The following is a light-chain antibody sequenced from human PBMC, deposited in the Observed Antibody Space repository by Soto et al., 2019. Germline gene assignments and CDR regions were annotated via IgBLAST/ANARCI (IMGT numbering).Light chain of an antibody. CDR3: MQALQTPRLT. Sequence: DVVMTQSPLSLPVPLGQPASISCRSSHSLLHSNGYNYLDWYLQKPGQSPKLLIYLGSNRASGVPDRFSGSGSGTDFTLKITRVEAEDVGVYYCMQALQTPRLTFGGGTKVDIK. J-gene: IGKJ4*01. V-gene: IGKV2-28*01. CDR2: LGS. CDR1: HSLLHSNGYNY.